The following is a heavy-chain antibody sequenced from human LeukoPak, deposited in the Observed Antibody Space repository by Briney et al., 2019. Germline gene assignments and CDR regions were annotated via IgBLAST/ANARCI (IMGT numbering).Heavy chain of an antibody. CDR3: ARVKPKPNNKDPAAGTSSLGY. CDR1: GYTFTSYD. CDR2: MNPNSGNT. D-gene: IGHD6-13*01. J-gene: IGHJ4*02. V-gene: IGHV1-8*01. Sequence: GASVKVSCKASGYTFTSYDINWVRQATGQGLEWMGWMNPNSGNTGYAQKFQGRVTMTRNTSMSTAYMELSSLRSEDTAVYYCARVKPKPNNKDPAAGTSSLGYCGQGTLVTVSS.